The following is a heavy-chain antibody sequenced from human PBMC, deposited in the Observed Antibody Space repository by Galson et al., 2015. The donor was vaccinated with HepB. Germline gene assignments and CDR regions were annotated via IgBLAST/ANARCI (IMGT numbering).Heavy chain of an antibody. CDR2: ISYDGSDS. CDR3: ARREQWPAGRYGMDV. CDR1: GFIFRSYA. V-gene: IGHV3-30*04. Sequence: SLRLSCAASGFIFRSYAIHWVRQTPGKGLEWVALISYDGSDSYYVDSVKGRFTISRDNSKNTLYLQMNSLRPEDTAVYYCARREQWPAGRYGMDVWGQGTTVTVSS. J-gene: IGHJ6*02. D-gene: IGHD6-19*01.